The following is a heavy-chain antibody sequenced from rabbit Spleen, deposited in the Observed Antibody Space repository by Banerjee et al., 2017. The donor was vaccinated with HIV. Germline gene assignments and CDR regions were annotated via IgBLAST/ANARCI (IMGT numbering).Heavy chain of an antibody. D-gene: IGHD2-1*01. Sequence: QEQLVESGGGLVQPEGSLTLTCTASGFSFSSSYYMCWVRQAPGEGLEWIACIYTGGSGSTAYATWPKGRFTVSRTSSTTVTLQLNSLTAADTATYFCARGSATMTMVITGYYLSLWGQGTLVTVS. J-gene: IGHJ4*01. CDR1: GFSFSSSYY. V-gene: IGHV1S45*01. CDR3: ARGSATMTMVITGYYLSL. CDR2: IYTGGSGST.